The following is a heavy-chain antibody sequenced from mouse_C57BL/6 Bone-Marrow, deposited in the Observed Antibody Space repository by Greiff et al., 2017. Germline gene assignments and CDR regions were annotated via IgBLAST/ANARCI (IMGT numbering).Heavy chain of an antibody. J-gene: IGHJ3*01. Sequence: QVQLQQSGAELVRPGTSVKVSCKASGYAFTNYLIEWVKQRPGQGLEWIGVINPGSGGTNYNEKFKGKATLTADKSSSTAYMQLSSLTSEDSAVYFCARGDYGSSPWFAYWGQGTLVTVSA. CDR2: INPGSGGT. V-gene: IGHV1-54*01. CDR3: ARGDYGSSPWFAY. CDR1: GYAFTNYL. D-gene: IGHD1-1*01.